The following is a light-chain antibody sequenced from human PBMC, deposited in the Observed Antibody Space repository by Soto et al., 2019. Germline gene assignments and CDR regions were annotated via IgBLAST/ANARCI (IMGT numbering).Light chain of an antibody. Sequence: QSVLTQPPSVSGAPGQRVTISCTGSSSDIGAGYDVHWYLQLPGTAPKLLIYGNPNRPSGVPDRFSGSKSGSSASLAITGLQAEDEADYYCQSHDSSLHASVFGTGTKVTVL. J-gene: IGLJ1*01. V-gene: IGLV1-40*01. CDR1: SSDIGAGYD. CDR2: GNP. CDR3: QSHDSSLHASV.